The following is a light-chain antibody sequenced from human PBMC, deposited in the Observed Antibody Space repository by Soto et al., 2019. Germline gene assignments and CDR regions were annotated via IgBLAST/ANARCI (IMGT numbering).Light chain of an antibody. CDR1: SSNIGAGYD. CDR3: QSSDSSLSGSKV. Sequence: QSVLTQPPSVSGAPGQRVTISCTGNSSNIGAGYDVHWYQQLPGTAPKLLIYGNKNRPSGVPDRFSGSQSGTSASLAITGLQAEDEADYYCQSSDSSLSGSKVFGGGTKLTVL. CDR2: GNK. V-gene: IGLV1-40*01. J-gene: IGLJ2*01.